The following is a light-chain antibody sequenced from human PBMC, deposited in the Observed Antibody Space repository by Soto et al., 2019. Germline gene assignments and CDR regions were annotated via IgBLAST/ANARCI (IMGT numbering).Light chain of an antibody. J-gene: IGLJ2*01. CDR3: AAWDDSLRAVV. CDR1: SSNLGGND. Sequence: QLVLTQPPSASGTPGQRVTMSCSGSSSNLGGNDVYWYQQLPGTAPKLLIRSNDQRPSGVPDRFSGSKSGTSASLAISGLRSEDEAEYSCAAWDDSLRAVVFGGGTKLTVL. CDR2: SND. V-gene: IGLV1-47*02.